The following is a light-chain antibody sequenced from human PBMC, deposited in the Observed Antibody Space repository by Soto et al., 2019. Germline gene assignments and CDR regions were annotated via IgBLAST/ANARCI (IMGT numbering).Light chain of an antibody. CDR1: QSVSSN. V-gene: IGKV3-15*01. J-gene: IGKJ5*01. CDR3: QQYNNWPIT. Sequence: EIVMTQSPATLSVSPGERATLSCRASQSVSSNLAWYQQKPGKAPRLLIYGASTRATGIPARFSGSGSGTEFTPTISSLQSEDFSVYYCQQYNNWPITFGQGTRLEIK. CDR2: GAS.